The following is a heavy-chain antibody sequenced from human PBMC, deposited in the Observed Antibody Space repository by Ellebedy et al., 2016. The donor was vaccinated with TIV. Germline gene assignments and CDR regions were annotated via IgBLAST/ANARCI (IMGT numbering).Heavy chain of an antibody. CDR3: AGLGSLDAFDI. CDR2: INPSGGST. V-gene: IGHV1-46*01. D-gene: IGHD1-26*01. CDR1: GYTFTSYY. Sequence: ASVKVSXKASGYTFTSYYMHWVRQAPGQGLEWMGIINPSGGSTSYAQKFQGRVTMTRDTSTSTVYMELSSLRSEDTAVYYCAGLGSLDAFDIWGQGTMVTVSS. J-gene: IGHJ3*02.